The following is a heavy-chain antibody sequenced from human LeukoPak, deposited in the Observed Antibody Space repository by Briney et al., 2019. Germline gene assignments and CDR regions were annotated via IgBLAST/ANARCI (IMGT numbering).Heavy chain of an antibody. CDR1: GFTFSSYS. D-gene: IGHD6-19*01. CDR2: ISSSSSTI. J-gene: IGHJ4*02. Sequence: GGSLRLSCAASGFTFSSYSMNWVRQAPGKGLEWVSYISSSSSTIYYADSVKGRFTISRDNAKNSLYLQMNSLRAEDTAVYYCAGQYSSGWYRDDYWGQGTLVTASS. CDR3: AGQYSSGWYRDDY. V-gene: IGHV3-48*01.